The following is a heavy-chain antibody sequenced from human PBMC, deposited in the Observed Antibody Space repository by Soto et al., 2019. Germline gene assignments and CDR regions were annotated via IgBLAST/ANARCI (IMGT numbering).Heavy chain of an antibody. V-gene: IGHV4-59*08. Sequence: TLSLTCTVSGGSISSYYWSWIRQPPGKGLEWIGYIYYSGSTNYNPSLRSRVTISVDTSKNQFSLKLSSVTAADTAVYYCARRYSSSFDFWGQGTLVTVSS. CDR2: IYYSGST. CDR3: ARRYSSSFDF. CDR1: GGSISSYY. D-gene: IGHD6-13*01. J-gene: IGHJ4*02.